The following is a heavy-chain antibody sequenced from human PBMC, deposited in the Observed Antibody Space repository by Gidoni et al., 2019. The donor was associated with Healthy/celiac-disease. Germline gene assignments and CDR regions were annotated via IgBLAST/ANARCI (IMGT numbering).Heavy chain of an antibody. D-gene: IGHD3-22*01. J-gene: IGHJ3*02. CDR1: GYTFTGYY. Sequence: QVQLVQSGAEVKKPGASVKVSCTASGYTFTGYYMPWVRQAPGQGLEWMGWINPNSGGTNYAQKFQGRVTMTRDTSISTAYMELSRLRSDDTAVYYCARDTSSITMIVVVTDAFDIWGQGTMVTVSS. CDR3: ARDTSSITMIVVVTDAFDI. CDR2: INPNSGGT. V-gene: IGHV1-2*02.